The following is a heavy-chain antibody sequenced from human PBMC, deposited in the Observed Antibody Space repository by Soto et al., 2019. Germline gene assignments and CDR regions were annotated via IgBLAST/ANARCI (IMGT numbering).Heavy chain of an antibody. D-gene: IGHD6-13*01. J-gene: IGHJ4*02. V-gene: IGHV3-23*01. CDR3: AKDQGYRAAVSNPHLDY. CDR2: ISASGGST. CDR1: GFTFSDYG. Sequence: PGGSLRLSCEPSGFTFSDYGMSWVRQAPGKGLEWVSGISASGGSTFYADSVKGRFIISRDTSKNTLYLQMNSLRAEDTAVYYFAKDQGYRAAVSNPHLDYWDQGTPDTVSS.